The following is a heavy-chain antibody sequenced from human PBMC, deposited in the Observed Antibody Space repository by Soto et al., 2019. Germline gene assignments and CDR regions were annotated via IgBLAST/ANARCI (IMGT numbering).Heavy chain of an antibody. D-gene: IGHD3-10*01. Sequence: EVQLLESGGSLVQPGGSLRLSCAASGFTFYNFAMSWVRQAPGKGLEWVSAISGPGESPYYADSVRGRFTISRDNSENTVYLQMNSLSPEDTAVYFCVKRLMFSYGSGPYDAWGQGTLVTVSS. CDR3: VKRLMFSYGSGPYDA. CDR1: GFTFYNFA. CDR2: ISGPGESP. J-gene: IGHJ5*02. V-gene: IGHV3-23*01.